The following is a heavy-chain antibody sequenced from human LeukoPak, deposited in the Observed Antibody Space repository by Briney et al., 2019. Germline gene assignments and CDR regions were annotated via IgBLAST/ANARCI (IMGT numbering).Heavy chain of an antibody. CDR1: GFSFSTYT. CDR3: AREYCTTNSCYIWGLGY. V-gene: IGHV3-64*02. J-gene: IGHJ4*02. CDR2: IASNGGTK. D-gene: IGHD2-2*02. Sequence: GGALRLSCAASGFSFSTYTMRWVRQAPGKGLEYVSGIASNGGTKYYADSVKGRFTISRDNFKNTVYLQMDSLRTEDVAVYYCAREYCTTNSCYIWGLGYWGQGTLVTVSS.